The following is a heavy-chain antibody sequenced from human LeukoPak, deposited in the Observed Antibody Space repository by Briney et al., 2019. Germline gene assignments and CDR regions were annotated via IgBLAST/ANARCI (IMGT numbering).Heavy chain of an antibody. J-gene: IGHJ2*01. CDR2: IAGSGGST. Sequence: GGPLSLSCAASGFTFSSYAMNRVRQAPGKGLEWVSTIAGSGGSTYYADSVKGRFTISRDNSKNTLHLQMNSLRAEDTAVYYCARLRGGWYFDLWGRGTLVTVSS. CDR3: ARLRGGWYFDL. V-gene: IGHV3-23*01. D-gene: IGHD3-10*01. CDR1: GFTFSSYA.